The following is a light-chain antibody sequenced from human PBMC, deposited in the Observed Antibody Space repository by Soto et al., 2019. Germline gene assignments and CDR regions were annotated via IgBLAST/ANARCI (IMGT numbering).Light chain of an antibody. CDR3: LLYFGGAHVV. V-gene: IGLV7-43*01. CDR2: STK. CDR1: TGAVTGNFY. J-gene: IGLJ2*01. Sequence: QTVVTQEPSLTVSPGGTVTLTCASSTGAVTGNFYPNWFQQKPGQAPRALIYSTKNKYSWTPARFSGSLLGGKAALTLSGVQPEDEADYYCLLYFGGAHVVFGGGTKLTV.